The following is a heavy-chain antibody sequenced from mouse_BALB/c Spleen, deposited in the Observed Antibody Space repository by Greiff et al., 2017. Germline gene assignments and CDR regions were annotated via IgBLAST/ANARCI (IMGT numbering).Heavy chain of an antibody. Sequence: VHLVESGAELARPGASVKMSCKASGYTFTSYTMHWVKQRPGQGLEWIGYINPSSGYTNYNQKFKDKATLTADKSSSTAYMQLSSLTSEDSAVYYCAREETTVVNFDYWGQGTTLTVSS. CDR3: AREETTVVNFDY. CDR2: INPSSGYT. V-gene: IGHV1-4*01. D-gene: IGHD1-1*01. CDR1: GYTFTSYT. J-gene: IGHJ2*01.